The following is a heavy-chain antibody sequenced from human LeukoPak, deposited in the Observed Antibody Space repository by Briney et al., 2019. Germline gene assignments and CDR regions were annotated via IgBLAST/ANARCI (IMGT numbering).Heavy chain of an antibody. D-gene: IGHD3-16*02. CDR2: INPNSGGT. CDR3: ARGVMITFGGVIGDAFDI. CDR1: GYTFSGYY. J-gene: IGHJ3*02. V-gene: IGHV1-2*02. Sequence: ASVKVSCKASGYTFSGYYMHWVRQAPGQGLECMGWINPNSGGTNYAQKFQGRVTMTRDTSISTAYMELSRLRSDDTAVYYCARGVMITFGGVIGDAFDIWGQGTMVTVSS.